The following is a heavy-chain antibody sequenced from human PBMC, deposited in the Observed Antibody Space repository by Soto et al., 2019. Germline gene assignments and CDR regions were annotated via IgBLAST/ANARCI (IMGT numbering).Heavy chain of an antibody. D-gene: IGHD1-1*01. V-gene: IGHV3-15*07. Sequence: PGGSLRLSCAASGFPFSNAWMNWVRQAPGKGLEWVGRIKSKTDGGTTDYAAPVKGRFTISRDDSKNTLYLQMNSLKTEDTAVYYCTTENDGHYYYGMDVWGQGTTVTVSS. J-gene: IGHJ6*02. CDR3: TTENDGHYYYGMDV. CDR1: GFPFSNAW. CDR2: IKSKTDGGTT.